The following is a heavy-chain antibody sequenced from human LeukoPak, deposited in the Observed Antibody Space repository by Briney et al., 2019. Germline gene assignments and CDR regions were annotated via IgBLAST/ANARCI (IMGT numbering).Heavy chain of an antibody. D-gene: IGHD6-19*01. J-gene: IGHJ1*01. Sequence: ASVKVSCKASGYTFTSYGISWVRQAPGQGLEWMGWISAYNGNTNYAQKLQGRVTMTTDTSTSTAYMELRSLRSDDTAVYYCARDMAVAGVFSAEYFQHWGQGTLVTVSS. CDR3: ARDMAVAGVFSAEYFQH. V-gene: IGHV1-18*01. CDR2: ISAYNGNT. CDR1: GYTFTSYG.